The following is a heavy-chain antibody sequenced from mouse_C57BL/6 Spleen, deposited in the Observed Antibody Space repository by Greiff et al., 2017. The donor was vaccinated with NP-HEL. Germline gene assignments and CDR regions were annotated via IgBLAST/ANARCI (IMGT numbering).Heavy chain of an antibody. Sequence: QVQLKESGPGLVQPSQSLSITCTVSGFSLTSYGVHWVRQSPGKGLEWLGVIWRGGSTDYNAAFMSRLSITKDNSKSQVFFKMNSLQADDTAIYYCAKRLGNYEGNAMDYWGQGTSVTVSS. D-gene: IGHD2-1*01. CDR3: AKRLGNYEGNAMDY. V-gene: IGHV2-5*01. CDR2: IWRGGST. J-gene: IGHJ4*01. CDR1: GFSLTSYG.